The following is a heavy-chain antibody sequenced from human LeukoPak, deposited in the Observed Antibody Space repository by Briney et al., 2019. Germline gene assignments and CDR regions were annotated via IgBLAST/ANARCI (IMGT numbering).Heavy chain of an antibody. CDR2: ISYDGSNK. CDR3: AKDQGVQYYYDSSGKENDY. J-gene: IGHJ4*02. CDR1: GLTFSSYG. Sequence: GGSLRLSCAASGLTFSSYGMHWVRQAPGKELEWVAVISYDGSNKYYADSVKGRFTISRDNSKNTLYLQMNSLRAEDTAVYYCAKDQGVQYYYDSSGKENDYWGQGTLVTVSS. V-gene: IGHV3-30*18. D-gene: IGHD3-22*01.